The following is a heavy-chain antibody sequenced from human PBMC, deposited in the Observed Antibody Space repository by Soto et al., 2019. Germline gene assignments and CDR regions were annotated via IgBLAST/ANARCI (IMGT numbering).Heavy chain of an antibody. D-gene: IGHD5-12*01. J-gene: IGHJ4*02. CDR2: IYYSGST. Sequence: PSETLSLTCTVSGGSISSGGYYWSWIRQHPGKGLEWIGYIYYSGSTYYSPSLKSRVTISVDTSKNQFSLKLSSVTAADTAVYYCARSTVEMATIGSFDYWGQGTLVTVSS. V-gene: IGHV4-31*03. CDR1: GGSISSGGYY. CDR3: ARSTVEMATIGSFDY.